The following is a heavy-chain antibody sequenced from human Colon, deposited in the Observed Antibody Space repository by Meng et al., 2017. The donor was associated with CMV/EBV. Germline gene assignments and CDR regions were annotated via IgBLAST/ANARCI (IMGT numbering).Heavy chain of an antibody. V-gene: IGHV3-74*01. J-gene: IGHJ6*02. CDR2: INSDGRSI. D-gene: IGHD1-14*01. CDR3: ARGPEPTGYYGMDV. CDR1: GFNFSSHW. Sequence: GGSLRLSCAGSGFNFSSHWMHWVRQAPGKGLVWVSRINSDGRSIFYADSVKGRFTISRDNAKKTLFLQMHSLRVDDTGVYYCARGPEPTGYYGMDVWGQGATVTVSS.